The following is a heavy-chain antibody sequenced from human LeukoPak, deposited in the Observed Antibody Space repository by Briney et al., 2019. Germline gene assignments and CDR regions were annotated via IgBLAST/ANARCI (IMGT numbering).Heavy chain of an antibody. V-gene: IGHV4-61*05. CDR2: IYYSGSTNYST. J-gene: IGHJ4*02. D-gene: IGHD5-12*01. Sequence: SETLSLTCTVSGGSISTSNYYWGWIRQPPGKGLEWIGDIYYSGSTNYSTNYNPSLKSRVTISIDTSKKQFSLKLSSVTAADTAVYYCASVRNLVATSRPGDGDYFDYWGQGTLVTVSS. CDR3: ASVRNLVATSRPGDGDYFDY. CDR1: GGSISTSNYY.